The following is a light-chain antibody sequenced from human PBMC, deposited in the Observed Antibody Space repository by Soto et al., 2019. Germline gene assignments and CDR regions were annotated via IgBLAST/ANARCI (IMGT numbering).Light chain of an antibody. Sequence: QSVLTQPASVSGSPGQSITISCTGTSSDVGGYNYVSWHQQHPGKAPKLMIYDVSYRPSGVSNRFSGSKSGNTASLTISGLQAEDEADYYCSSYTSSTTPVFGGGTPLTV. J-gene: IGLJ2*01. CDR3: SSYTSSTTPV. V-gene: IGLV2-14*03. CDR1: SSDVGGYNY. CDR2: DVS.